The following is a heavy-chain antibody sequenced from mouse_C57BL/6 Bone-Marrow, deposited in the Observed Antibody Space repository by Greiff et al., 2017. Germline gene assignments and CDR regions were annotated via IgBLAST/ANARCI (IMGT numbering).Heavy chain of an antibody. CDR1: GYTFTTYP. CDR2: FHPYNDDT. D-gene: IGHD2-3*01. Sequence: QVQLQQSRAELVKPGASVKMSCKASGYTFTTYPIEWMKQNHGKSLEWIGNFHPYNDDTKYNEKFKGKATLTVDTSSSTDYMQLSSLTSEDSAVYYCASEGYFAWVAYWGQGTLVTVSA. CDR3: ASEGYFAWVAY. V-gene: IGHV1-47*01. J-gene: IGHJ3*01.